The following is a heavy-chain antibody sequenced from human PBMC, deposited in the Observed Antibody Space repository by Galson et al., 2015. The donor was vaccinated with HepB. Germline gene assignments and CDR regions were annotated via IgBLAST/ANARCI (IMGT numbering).Heavy chain of an antibody. CDR2: IIPILGIA. CDR1: GGTFSSYA. D-gene: IGHD3-22*01. V-gene: IGHV1-69*04. Sequence: SVKVSCKASGGTFSSYAISWVRQAPGQGIEWMGRIIPILGIANYAQKFQGRVTITADKSTSTAYMELSSLRSEDTAVYYCASYYYDSSGYYFDYWGQGTLVTVSS. J-gene: IGHJ4*02. CDR3: ASYYYDSSGYYFDY.